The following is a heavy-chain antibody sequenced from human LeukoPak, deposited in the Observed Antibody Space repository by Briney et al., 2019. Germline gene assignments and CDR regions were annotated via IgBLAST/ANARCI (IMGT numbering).Heavy chain of an antibody. J-gene: IGHJ4*02. CDR2: IKQDGSEK. CDR1: GFTFSSYW. D-gene: IGHD2-21*02. V-gene: IGHV3-7*01. Sequence: GGSLRLSCAASGFTFSSYWMSWVRQAPGKGLEWVANIKQDGSEKYYVDSVKGRFTISRDNAKNSLYLQMNSLRAEDAAVYYCARARIVVVTASHYYFDYWGRGTLITVSA. CDR3: ARARIVVVTASHYYFDY.